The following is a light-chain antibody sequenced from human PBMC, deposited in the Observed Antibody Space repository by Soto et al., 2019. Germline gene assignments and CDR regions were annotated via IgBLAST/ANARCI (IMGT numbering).Light chain of an antibody. CDR2: GDN. V-gene: IGLV1-44*01. Sequence: QSVLTQPPSASGTPVQRVTISCSGGGSSIGTNTVNWYRQLPGTAPKLVIFGDNQRPSGVPDRFAGSKSGTSASLAISGLQAEDEADYYCAAWDGSLNNVLFGGGTKLTVL. J-gene: IGLJ2*01. CDR3: AAWDGSLNNVL. CDR1: GSSIGTNT.